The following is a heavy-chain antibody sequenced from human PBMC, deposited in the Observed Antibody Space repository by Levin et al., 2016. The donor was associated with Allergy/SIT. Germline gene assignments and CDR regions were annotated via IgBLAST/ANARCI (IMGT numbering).Heavy chain of an antibody. J-gene: IGHJ6*02. D-gene: IGHD6-6*01. Sequence: WVRQAPGQGLEWMGRIIPILGIANYAQKFQGRVTITADKSTSTAYMELSSLRSEDTAVYYCARAPSHSSSSHHYYYGMDVWGQGTTVTVSS. CDR3: ARAPSHSSSSHHYYYGMDV. CDR2: IIPILGIA. V-gene: IGHV1-69*04.